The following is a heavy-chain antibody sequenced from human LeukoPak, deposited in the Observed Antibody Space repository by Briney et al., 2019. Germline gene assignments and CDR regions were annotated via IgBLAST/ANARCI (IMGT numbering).Heavy chain of an antibody. CDR2: LSGSGGNT. J-gene: IGHJ4*02. CDR1: GFTFNNYA. V-gene: IGHV3-23*01. CDR3: AREGYCTSTSCYAGIDY. Sequence: GGSLRLSCAASGFTFNNYAMSWARQAPGKGLQWVSVLSGSGGNTYYPESVKGRFTISRDNSKNTLYLQMNSLRAEDTATYYCAREGYCTSTSCYAGIDYWGQGTLVTVSS. D-gene: IGHD2-2*01.